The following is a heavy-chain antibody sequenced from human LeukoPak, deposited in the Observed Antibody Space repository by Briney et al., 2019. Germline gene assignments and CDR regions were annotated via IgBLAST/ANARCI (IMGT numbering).Heavy chain of an antibody. J-gene: IGHJ4*02. Sequence: DPGGSLRLSCAASGFTFSSYAMSWVRQAPGKGLGWVSAISGSGGSTYYADSVKGRFTISRDNSKNTLYLQMNSLRAEDTAVYYCAKDPTLDSEFDYWGQGTLVTVSS. CDR3: AKDPTLDSEFDY. CDR1: GFTFSSYA. D-gene: IGHD3-9*01. V-gene: IGHV3-23*01. CDR2: ISGSGGST.